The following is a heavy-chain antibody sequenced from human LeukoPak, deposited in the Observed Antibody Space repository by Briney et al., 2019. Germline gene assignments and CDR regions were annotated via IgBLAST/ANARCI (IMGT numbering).Heavy chain of an antibody. D-gene: IGHD6-13*01. J-gene: IGHJ3*02. V-gene: IGHV3-30-3*01. Sequence: GGSLRLSCAASGFTFSSYAMHWVRQAPGKGLEWVAVISYDGSNKYYADSVKGRFTISRDNSKNTLYLQMNSPRAEDTAVYYCARDLRYSSSWSLFDIWGQGTMVTVSS. CDR3: ARDLRYSSSWSLFDI. CDR1: GFTFSSYA. CDR2: ISYDGSNK.